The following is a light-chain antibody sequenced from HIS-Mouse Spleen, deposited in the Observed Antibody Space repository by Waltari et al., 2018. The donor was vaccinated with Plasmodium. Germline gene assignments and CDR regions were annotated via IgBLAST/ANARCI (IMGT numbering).Light chain of an antibody. CDR3: CSYAGSSTFV. Sequence: QSALTQPAPASGSPGQSITISCTGTSSDVGSYNLVSWYQQHPGKAPKLMIYEGSKRPSGVSNRFSGSKSGNTASLTISGLQAEDEADYYCCSYAGSSTFVFGGGTKLTVL. J-gene: IGLJ3*02. V-gene: IGLV2-23*03. CDR1: SSDVGSYNL. CDR2: EGS.